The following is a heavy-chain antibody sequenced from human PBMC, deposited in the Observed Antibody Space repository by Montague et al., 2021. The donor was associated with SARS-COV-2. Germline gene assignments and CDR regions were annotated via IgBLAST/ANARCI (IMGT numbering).Heavy chain of an antibody. CDR3: ASSGITLTGLDAFDI. D-gene: IGHD3-9*01. V-gene: IGHV6-1*01. Sequence: CAISGDSVVELRGTWEGHRPAPPSGFYFLCSPYYRTKRYSYYAEAFKRQLGITPDTSKNQVSLQLNSVIPEDTAVYFCASSGITLTGLDAFDIWGQGTMVTVSS. CDR1: GDSVVELRGT. CDR2: PYYRTKRYS. J-gene: IGHJ3*02.